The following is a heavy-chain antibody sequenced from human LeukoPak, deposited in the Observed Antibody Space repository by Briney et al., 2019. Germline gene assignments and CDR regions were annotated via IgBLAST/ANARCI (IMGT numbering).Heavy chain of an antibody. D-gene: IGHD3-10*01. CDR2: IKQDGSEK. CDR1: GFTFSSYW. V-gene: IGHV3-7*03. J-gene: IGHJ4*02. Sequence: PGGSLRLSCAASGFTFSSYWMSWVRQAPGKGLEWVANIKQDGSEKYYVDSVQGRFTISRDSAKSSLYLQMNSLRAEDTALYYCARGPIISSSDWYYVYWGQGTLVTVSS. CDR3: ARGPIISSSDWYYVY.